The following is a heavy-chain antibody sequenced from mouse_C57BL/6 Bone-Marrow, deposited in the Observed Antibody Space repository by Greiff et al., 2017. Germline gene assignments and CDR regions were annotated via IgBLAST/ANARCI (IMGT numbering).Heavy chain of an antibody. D-gene: IGHD1-1*01. CDR3: ARRYYYGSRSFDY. J-gene: IGHJ2*01. CDR2: ISSGSSTI. CDR1: GFTFSDYG. V-gene: IGHV5-17*01. Sequence: EVKLMESGGGLVKPGGSLKLSCAASGFTFSDYGMHWVRQAPEKGLEWVAYISSGSSTIYYADTVKGRFTIARDNSKNTLFLQMTSLRSEDTAMYYCARRYYYGSRSFDYWGQGTTLTVSS.